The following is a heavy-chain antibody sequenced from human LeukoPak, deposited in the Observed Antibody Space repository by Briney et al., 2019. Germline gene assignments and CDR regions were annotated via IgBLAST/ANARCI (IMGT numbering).Heavy chain of an antibody. Sequence: SETLSLTCTVSGGSISSYYWSWIRQPPGKEPEWIGYIYTSGSTNYNPSLKSRVTISVDTSKNQFSLKLSSVTAADTAVYYCARLSYYDIWFDPWGQGTLVTVSS. D-gene: IGHD3-22*01. CDR1: GGSISSYY. CDR3: ARLSYYDIWFDP. J-gene: IGHJ5*02. CDR2: IYTSGST. V-gene: IGHV4-4*09.